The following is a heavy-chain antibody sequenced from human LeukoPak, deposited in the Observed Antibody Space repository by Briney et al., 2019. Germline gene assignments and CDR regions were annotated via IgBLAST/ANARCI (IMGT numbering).Heavy chain of an antibody. CDR2: MNPNSGNT. Sequence: GASVKVSCKASGYTFTSYDINWVRQATGQGLEWMGWMNPNSGNTGYGQKFQGRVTITRNTSISTAYMELSSLRSEDTAVYYCARGGWFGEFPYYMDVWGKGTTVIISS. V-gene: IGHV1-8*03. CDR1: GYTFTSYD. J-gene: IGHJ6*03. D-gene: IGHD3-10*01. CDR3: ARGGWFGEFPYYMDV.